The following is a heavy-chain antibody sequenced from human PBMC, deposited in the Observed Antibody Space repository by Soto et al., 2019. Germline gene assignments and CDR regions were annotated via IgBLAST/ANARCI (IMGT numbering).Heavy chain of an antibody. V-gene: IGHV5-51*01. J-gene: IGHJ3*02. CDR3: ARNRTTMIVDDAFDI. CDR1: GYSFTSYW. D-gene: IGHD3-22*01. CDR2: IYPGDSDT. Sequence: GESLKISCKGSGYSFTSYWIGWVRQMPGKGLEWMGIIYPGDSDTRYSPSFQGQVTISADKSISTAYLQWSSLKASDTAMYYCARNRTTMIVDDAFDIWGQGTMVTVSS.